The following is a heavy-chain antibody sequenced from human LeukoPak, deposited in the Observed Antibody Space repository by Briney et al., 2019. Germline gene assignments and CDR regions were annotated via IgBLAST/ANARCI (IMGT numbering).Heavy chain of an antibody. CDR3: ARKARIAAAGKNWFDP. V-gene: IGHV4-31*03. Sequence: SQTLSLTCTVSGGSISSGGYYWSWIRQHPGKGLEWIGYIYYSGSTYYNPSLKSRVTISVDTSKNQFPLKLSSVTAADTAVYYCARKARIAAAGKNWFDPWGQGTLVTVSS. J-gene: IGHJ5*02. CDR2: IYYSGST. D-gene: IGHD6-13*01. CDR1: GGSISSGGYY.